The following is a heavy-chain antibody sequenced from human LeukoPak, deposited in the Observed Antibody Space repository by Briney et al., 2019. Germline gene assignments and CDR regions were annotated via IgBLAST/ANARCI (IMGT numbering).Heavy chain of an antibody. CDR3: ARLYSSGWYFDL. J-gene: IGHJ2*01. Sequence: SGGSLRLSCTASRFTFSSYALSWVRQAPGKGLEWVSAISGSGDHTYYADSVKGRFTISRDNSKNTLYLQMNSLRAEDTAVYYCARLYSSGWYFDLWGRGTLVTVSS. V-gene: IGHV3-23*01. CDR1: RFTFSSYA. CDR2: ISGSGDHT. D-gene: IGHD6-19*01.